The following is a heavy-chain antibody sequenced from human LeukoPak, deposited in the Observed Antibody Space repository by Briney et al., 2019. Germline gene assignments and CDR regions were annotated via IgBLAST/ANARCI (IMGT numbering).Heavy chain of an antibody. CDR3: TKGFGDMTFVFVTANDN. V-gene: IGHV3-23*01. CDR2: ISGVGDKT. CDR1: IRTFRLYP. Sequence: GGSLRLPCAPSIRTFRLYPMPGLRQTPGKGLEWVSTISGVGDKTYLADSVKGRFSVSRDNSKNTLYVQMHRLRSEDTAVYYSTKGFGDMTFVFVTANDNWGQGTLVIVSS. J-gene: IGHJ4*02. D-gene: IGHD3/OR15-3a*01.